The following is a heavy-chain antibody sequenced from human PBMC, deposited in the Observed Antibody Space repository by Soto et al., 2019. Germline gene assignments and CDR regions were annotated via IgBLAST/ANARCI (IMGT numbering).Heavy chain of an antibody. CDR3: AREVTPIDY. CDR2: ISAYNGNT. D-gene: IGHD2-21*02. J-gene: IGHJ4*02. V-gene: IGHV1-18*01. CDR1: GYSFTNFG. Sequence: SVKVSWKASGYSFTNFGLSWARHAHGKGLEWMGWISAYNGNTNYAQNFQGRVTMTTDTSTSTAYMELRSLRFDDTAVYYCAREVTPIDYWGQGTLVTVSA.